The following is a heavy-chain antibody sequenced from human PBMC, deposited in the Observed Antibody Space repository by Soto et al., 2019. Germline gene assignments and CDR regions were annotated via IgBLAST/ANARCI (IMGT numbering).Heavy chain of an antibody. CDR3: AKDRYGDYGGIDY. CDR1: GFTFSTYA. Sequence: GGSLRLSCAASGFTFSTYAMIWVRQAPGKGLEWVSVITGSGGSTYYADSVKGRFTISRDASKNTLFLQMNSLRAEDTAVYYCAKDRYGDYGGIDYWGQGTMVTVSS. V-gene: IGHV3-23*01. CDR2: ITGSGGST. D-gene: IGHD4-17*01. J-gene: IGHJ4*02.